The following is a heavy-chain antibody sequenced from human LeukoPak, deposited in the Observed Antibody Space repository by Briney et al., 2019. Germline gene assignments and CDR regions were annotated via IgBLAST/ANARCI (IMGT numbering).Heavy chain of an antibody. V-gene: IGHV1-69*06. J-gene: IGHJ4*02. Sequence: SVKVSCKASGGTFISYAISWVRQAPGQGLEWMGGIIPIFGRANYAQKFQGRVTITADKSTSTAYMELSSLRSEDTAVYYCARDCPEYYYDSSGYYPLYWGQGTLVTVSS. CDR2: IIPIFGRA. D-gene: IGHD3-22*01. CDR1: GGTFISYA. CDR3: ARDCPEYYYDSSGYYPLY.